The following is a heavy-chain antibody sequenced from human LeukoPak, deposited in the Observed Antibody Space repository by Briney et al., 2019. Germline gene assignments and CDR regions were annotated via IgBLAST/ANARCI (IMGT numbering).Heavy chain of an antibody. J-gene: IGHJ3*02. Sequence: SETLSLTCTVSGGSISSGTYYWSWIRQPPGKGLEWIGYIYYSGSTNYNPSLKSRVTISVDTSKNQFSLKLSSVTAADTAVYYCARDLMATGHEYSFDIWGQGTMVTVSS. CDR1: GGSISSGTYY. CDR2: IYYSGST. D-gene: IGHD5-24*01. V-gene: IGHV4-61*01. CDR3: ARDLMATGHEYSFDI.